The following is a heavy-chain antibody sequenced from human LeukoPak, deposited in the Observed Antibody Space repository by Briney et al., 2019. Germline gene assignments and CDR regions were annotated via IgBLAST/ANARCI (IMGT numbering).Heavy chain of an antibody. D-gene: IGHD3-22*01. J-gene: IGHJ5*02. Sequence: AGGSLRLSCAASGFTFSSYEMNWVRQAPGKGLEWIGEIYHSGSTNYNPSLKSRVTISVDTSKNQFSLKLSSVTAADTAVYYCAKANGLKYYYDSSGYYRFDPWGQGTLVTVSS. CDR3: AKANGLKYYYDSSGYYRFDP. CDR2: IYHSGST. V-gene: IGHV4-34*01. CDR1: GFTFSSYE.